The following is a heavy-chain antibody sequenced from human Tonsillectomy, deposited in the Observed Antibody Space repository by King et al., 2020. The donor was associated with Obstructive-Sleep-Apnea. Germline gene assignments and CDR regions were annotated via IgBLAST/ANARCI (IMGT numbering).Heavy chain of an antibody. J-gene: IGHJ4*02. CDR3: ARHRGVEDYGGYGDYFDY. V-gene: IGHV4-59*08. CDR1: GDSITNYY. CDR2: MYYSGNT. Sequence: QLQESGPGLVKPSETLSLTCTVSGDSITNYYWSWIRQPPGKGLEWIGYMYYSGNTNFNPSLKSRVTISADTSQIQFSLRLSSVTAADTAVYYCARHRGVEDYGGYGDYFDYRGQGTLVTVSS. D-gene: IGHD5-12*01.